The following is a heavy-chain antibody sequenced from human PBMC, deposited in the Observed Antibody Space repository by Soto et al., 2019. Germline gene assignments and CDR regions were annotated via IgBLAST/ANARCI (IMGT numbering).Heavy chain of an antibody. Sequence: PSETLSLTCTVSGGSISSYYWSWIRQPPGKGLEWIGYIYYSGSTNYNPSLKSRVTISVDTSKNQFSLKLSSVTAADTAVYYCAREEWLQYLDYWSRGTLVTVSS. J-gene: IGHJ4*02. CDR3: AREEWLQYLDY. CDR2: IYYSGST. V-gene: IGHV4-59*12. D-gene: IGHD5-12*01. CDR1: GGSISSYY.